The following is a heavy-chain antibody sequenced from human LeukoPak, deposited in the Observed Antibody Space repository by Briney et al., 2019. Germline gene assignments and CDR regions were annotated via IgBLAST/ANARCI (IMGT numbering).Heavy chain of an antibody. J-gene: IGHJ4*02. CDR3: ARASYYYDIGSFDY. CDR1: GGSISSYY. Sequence: SETLSLTCTVSGGSISSYYWSWIRQPPGKGLEWIGYIYYSGSTNYNPSLKSRVTISVDTSKNQFSLKLSSVTAADTAVYYCARASYYYDIGSFDYWGQGTLVTVSS. CDR2: IYYSGST. D-gene: IGHD3-22*01. V-gene: IGHV4-59*01.